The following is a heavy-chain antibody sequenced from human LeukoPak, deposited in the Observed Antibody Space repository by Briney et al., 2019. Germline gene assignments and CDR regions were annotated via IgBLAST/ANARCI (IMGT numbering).Heavy chain of an antibody. CDR3: ASAYAANYFDY. J-gene: IGHJ4*02. V-gene: IGHV3-66*01. CDR2: IYSGGST. Sequence: RGSLRLSCAASGFTVSTNYMSWVRQAPGKGLEWVAVIYSGGSTYYADSVKGRFTISRDTSKNTLYLQMNSLRVEDTAVYYCASAYAANYFDYWGQGTLVTVSS. D-gene: IGHD3-16*01. CDR1: GFTVSTNY.